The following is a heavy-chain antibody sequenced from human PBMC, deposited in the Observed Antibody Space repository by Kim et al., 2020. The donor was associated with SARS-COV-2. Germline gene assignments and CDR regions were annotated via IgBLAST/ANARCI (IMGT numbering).Heavy chain of an antibody. Sequence: DDAVSVKSRISINPDTSKNLFSLQLNSVTPEDTAVYYCVRSASHYAFDYWGQGTLVTVSS. V-gene: IGHV6-1*01. D-gene: IGHD1-26*01. J-gene: IGHJ4*01. CDR3: VRSASHYAFDY.